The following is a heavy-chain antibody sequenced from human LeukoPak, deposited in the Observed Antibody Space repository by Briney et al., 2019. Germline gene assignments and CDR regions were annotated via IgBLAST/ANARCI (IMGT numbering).Heavy chain of an antibody. D-gene: IGHD3-22*01. CDR3: ARADSSGYYLVGGFDI. CDR1: GFTFGDYG. V-gene: IGHV3-21*01. Sequence: GGSLRLSCAASGFTFGDYGMSWVRQAPGKGLEWVSSISTSSSYIYYADSVKGRFTISRDNAKNSLFLQMDSLRADDTAVYYCARADSSGYYLVGGFDIWGQGTIVTVSS. J-gene: IGHJ3*02. CDR2: ISTSSSYI.